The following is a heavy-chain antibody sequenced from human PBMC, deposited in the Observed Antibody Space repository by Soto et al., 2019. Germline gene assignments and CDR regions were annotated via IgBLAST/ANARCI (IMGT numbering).Heavy chain of an antibody. CDR1: GGTFSIYT. D-gene: IGHD2-15*01. Sequence: QVQLVQSGAEVKKPGSSVKVSCKASGGTFSIYTISWVRQAPGQGLEWMGGSANSAQKFQGRLTVTADESTSKVYLELSSLKSEDTAVYYCAREGRTDIAWFAPWGQGTLVSVSS. CDR3: AREGRTDIAWFAP. V-gene: IGHV1-69*01. J-gene: IGHJ5*02. CDR2: SA.